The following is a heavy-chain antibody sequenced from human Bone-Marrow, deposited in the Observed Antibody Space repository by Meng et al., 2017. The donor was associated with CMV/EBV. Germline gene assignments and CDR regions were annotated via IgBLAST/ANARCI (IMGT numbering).Heavy chain of an antibody. CDR2: INHSGST. CDR1: GGFIYNLSHY. CDR3: ARPSGYSYGLDY. D-gene: IGHD5-18*01. V-gene: IGHV4-39*07. J-gene: IGHJ4*02. Sequence: SETLSLTCTVSGGFIYNLSHYWGWIRQAPGKGLEWIGEINHSGSTNYNPSLKSRVTISVDTSKNQFSLKLSSVTAADTAVYYCARPSGYSYGLDYWGQGTLVTVSS.